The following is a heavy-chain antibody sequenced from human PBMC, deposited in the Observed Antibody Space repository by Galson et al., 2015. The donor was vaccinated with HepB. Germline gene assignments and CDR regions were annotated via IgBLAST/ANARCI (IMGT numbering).Heavy chain of an antibody. CDR2: INSDGSST. CDR1: GFTFSGYW. CDR3: ARDLGPDYGDYFDY. Sequence: SLRLSCAASGFTFSGYWMHWVRQGPGKGLVWVSRINSDGSSTSYADSVKGRFTISRGNAKNTVYLQMNSLRAEDTAVYYCARDLGPDYGDYFDYWGQGTLVTVSS. D-gene: IGHD4-17*01. V-gene: IGHV3-74*01. J-gene: IGHJ4*02.